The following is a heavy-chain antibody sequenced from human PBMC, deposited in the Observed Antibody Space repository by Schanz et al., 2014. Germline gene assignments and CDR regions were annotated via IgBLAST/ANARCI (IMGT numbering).Heavy chain of an antibody. Sequence: EVQLVESGGGLVQPGGSLRLSCAASGFTFSSYWMHWVRQVPGKGLVWVSRIKSDGSSTSYADSVKGRFTISRDNAKNTLYLQMNSLRPGDTAVYYCARESSNDIVLVPGAVFDHWGQGSLVTVSS. CDR3: ARESSNDIVLVPGAVFDH. D-gene: IGHD2-2*01. J-gene: IGHJ4*02. CDR1: GFTFSSYW. CDR2: IKSDGSST. V-gene: IGHV3-74*01.